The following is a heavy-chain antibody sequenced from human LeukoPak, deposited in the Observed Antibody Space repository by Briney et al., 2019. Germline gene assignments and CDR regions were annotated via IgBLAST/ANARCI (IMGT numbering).Heavy chain of an antibody. J-gene: IGHJ4*02. CDR2: ISANSGDT. CDR3: ARDRWYAFDY. D-gene: IGHD6-13*01. V-gene: IGHV1-2*02. Sequence: ASVKVSCKASGYTFTGYYMHWVRQAPGQGLEWLGWISANSGDTNYAEQFQGRLTLATDTSTSTAYMELRSLRDDDTAVYYCARDRWYAFDYWGQGTLVTVSS. CDR1: GYTFTGYY.